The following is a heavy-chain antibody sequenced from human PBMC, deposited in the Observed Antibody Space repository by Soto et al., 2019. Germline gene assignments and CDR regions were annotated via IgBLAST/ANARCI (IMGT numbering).Heavy chain of an antibody. V-gene: IGHV3-21*01. CDR3: AREITMVRGVTDY. D-gene: IGHD3-10*01. CDR1: GFTFSSYS. Sequence: TGGSLRLSCAASGFTFSSYSMNWVRQAPGKGLEWVSSISSSSSYIYYADSVKGRFTISRDNAKNSLYLQMNSLRAEDTAVYYCAREITMVRGVTDYWGQGTLVTVSS. J-gene: IGHJ4*02. CDR2: ISSSSSYI.